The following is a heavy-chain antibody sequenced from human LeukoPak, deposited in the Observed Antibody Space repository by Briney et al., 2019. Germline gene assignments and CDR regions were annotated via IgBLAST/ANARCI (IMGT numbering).Heavy chain of an antibody. CDR2: IKSKTDGGTT. J-gene: IGHJ4*02. Sequence: GGSLRLSCAASGFTFSNAWMSWVRQAPGKGLEWVGRIKSKTDGGTTDYAAPVKGRFTISRDDSKNTLYLQMNSLKTEDTAVYYCTTDRWFGEPYFDYWGQGTLVTVSS. CDR3: TTDRWFGEPYFDY. CDR1: GFTFSNAW. D-gene: IGHD3-10*01. V-gene: IGHV3-15*01.